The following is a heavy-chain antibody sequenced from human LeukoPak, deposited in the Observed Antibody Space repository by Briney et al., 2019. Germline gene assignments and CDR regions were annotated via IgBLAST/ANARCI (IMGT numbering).Heavy chain of an antibody. CDR1: GFTFSSYE. D-gene: IGHD3-10*01. CDR3: ARGHRNTMVRGVIRYYYMDV. Sequence: GSLRLSCAASGFTFSSYEMNWVRQAPGKGLEWVSVIYSGGSTYYADSVKGRFTISRDNSKNTLYLQMNSLRAEDTAVYYCARGHRNTMVRGVIRYYYMDVWGKGTTVTISS. CDR2: IYSGGST. J-gene: IGHJ6*03. V-gene: IGHV3-66*01.